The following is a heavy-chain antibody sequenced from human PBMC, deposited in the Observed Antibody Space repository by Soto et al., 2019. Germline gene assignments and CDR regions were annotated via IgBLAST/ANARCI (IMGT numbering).Heavy chain of an antibody. CDR2: IRHDGSKK. CDR1: EFTFSTYG. CDR3: ARDYFGGADPFDY. J-gene: IGHJ4*02. D-gene: IGHD3-10*01. V-gene: IGHV3-33*01. Sequence: QVQLVESGGGVVQPGRSLRLSCAASEFTFSTYGMHWVRQAPGKGLEWVAGIRHDGSKKYYADSVKGRFTISRDNSKNTLYLQRHCLTAQETAGYYCARDYFGGADPFDYWGKGTLVTASS.